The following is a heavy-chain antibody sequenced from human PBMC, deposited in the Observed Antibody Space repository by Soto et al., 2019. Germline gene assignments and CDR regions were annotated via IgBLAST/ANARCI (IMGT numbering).Heavy chain of an antibody. Sequence: QEQLVESGGGMVQPGGSLRLSCAVSGFTLDTYGMHWVRQAAGQGLEWVAVSWHDGRHLDYADSVRGRFTVFRDDSKNTLCMEMNGLRGEETNVYYCARDWGACTPGECYSHGCDLWGQGTLVTVSS. J-gene: IGHJ3*01. CDR1: GFTLDTYG. V-gene: IGHV3-33*01. CDR3: ARDWGACTPGECYSHGCDL. D-gene: IGHD2-21*01. CDR2: SWHDGRHL.